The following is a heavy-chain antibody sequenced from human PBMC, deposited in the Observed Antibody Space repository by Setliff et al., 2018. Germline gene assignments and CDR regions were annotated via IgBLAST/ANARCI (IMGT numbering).Heavy chain of an antibody. J-gene: IGHJ3*02. CDR1: GGSISSGDYY. Sequence: NPSETLSLTCTVSGGSISSGDYYWSWIRQPPGKGLEWIGYIYSSGSTYYNPSLKSRVTISVDTSKNQFSLKLSSVTAADTAVYYCATHAPNYYDSSGYYLRAFDIWGQGTMVTVSS. CDR3: ATHAPNYYDSSGYYLRAFDI. V-gene: IGHV4-30-4*08. D-gene: IGHD3-22*01. CDR2: IYSSGST.